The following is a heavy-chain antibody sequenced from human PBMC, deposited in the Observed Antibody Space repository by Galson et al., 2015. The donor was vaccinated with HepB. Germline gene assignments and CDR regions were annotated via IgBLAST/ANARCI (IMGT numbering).Heavy chain of an antibody. J-gene: IGHJ4*02. CDR3: ATGSGHSTGYYRYFDY. D-gene: IGHD3-22*01. CDR1: GFTFSSYA. Sequence: SLRLSCAASGFTFSSYAMSWVRQAPGKGLEWVSGISGSGGSTYYADSVKGRFTISRDNSKNTLYLLMNSLRAEDTAVYYCATGSGHSTGYYRYFDYWGQGTLVTVSA. V-gene: IGHV3-23*01. CDR2: ISGSGGST.